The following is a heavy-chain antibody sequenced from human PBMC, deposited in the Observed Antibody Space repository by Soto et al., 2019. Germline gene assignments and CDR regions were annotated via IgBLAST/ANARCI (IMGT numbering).Heavy chain of an antibody. CDR1: CASLSGYY. CDR3: ARVDWGSFDY. J-gene: IGHJ4*02. D-gene: IGHD3-9*01. Sequence: PSETLSLTCTVSCASLSGYYWAWIRQPPGKGLEWIGNIFYTGSTDYNPSLKSRITMSLDTSRSHFSLKIRSVTTADTAVYYCARVDWGSFDYWGQGTLVTVSS. V-gene: IGHV4-59*01. CDR2: IFYTGST.